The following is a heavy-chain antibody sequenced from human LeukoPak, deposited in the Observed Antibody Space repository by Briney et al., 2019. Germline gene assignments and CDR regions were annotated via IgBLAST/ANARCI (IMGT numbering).Heavy chain of an antibody. J-gene: IGHJ4*02. Sequence: PGGSLRLSCAASGFTFSNHWMHRVRQAPGKGLVWVSRINSDGSNTSYADSVKGRFTISRDNAKNTLYLQMNSLRAEDTALYYCARSRNGSFDYWGQGTLVTVSS. CDR3: ARSRNGSFDY. D-gene: IGHD6-25*01. V-gene: IGHV3-74*01. CDR1: GFTFSNHW. CDR2: INSDGSNT.